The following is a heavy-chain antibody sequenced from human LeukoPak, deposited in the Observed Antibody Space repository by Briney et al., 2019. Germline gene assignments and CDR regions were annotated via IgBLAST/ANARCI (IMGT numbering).Heavy chain of an antibody. J-gene: IGHJ4*02. V-gene: IGHV3-23*01. CDR1: GFTFSSYA. D-gene: IGHD1-26*01. Sequence: GGSLRLSCAASGFTFSSYAMSWVRQAPGKGLEWVSAISGSGGGTYYADSVKGRFTISRDNFKNTLYLQMNSLRAEDTAIYYCARTGVGGGYRFDYWGQGTLVTVSP. CDR2: ISGSGGGT. CDR3: ARTGVGGGYRFDY.